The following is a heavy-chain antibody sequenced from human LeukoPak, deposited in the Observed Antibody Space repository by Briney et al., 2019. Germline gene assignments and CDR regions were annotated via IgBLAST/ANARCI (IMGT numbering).Heavy chain of an antibody. CDR2: IHYSGST. V-gene: IGHV4-31*03. D-gene: IGHD3-3*01. CDR1: GGSISSGDYY. Sequence: SETLSLTCSVSGGSISSGDYYWSWIRQHPGEGLEWIGYIHYSGSTYYNPSLKSRIVISVDTSKNQFFLKMTSVTAADTAVYYCARGKESTGKYDFWSGYYPGYYYYYGMDVWGQGTTVTVSS. CDR3: ARGKESTGKYDFWSGYYPGYYYYYGMDV. J-gene: IGHJ6*02.